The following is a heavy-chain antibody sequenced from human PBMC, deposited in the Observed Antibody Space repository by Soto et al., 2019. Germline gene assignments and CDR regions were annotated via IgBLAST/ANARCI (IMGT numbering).Heavy chain of an antibody. D-gene: IGHD1-1*01. CDR2: IIPIFGTA. V-gene: IGHV1-69*06. CDR1: GGTFSSYA. CDR3: ARDRGTTGYYYYGMDV. Sequence: ASVKVSCKAPGGTFSSYAISWVRQAPGQGLEWMGGIIPIFGTANYAQKFQGRVTITADKSTSTAYMELSSLRSEDTAVYYCARDRGTTGYYYYGMDVWGQGTTVTVSS. J-gene: IGHJ6*02.